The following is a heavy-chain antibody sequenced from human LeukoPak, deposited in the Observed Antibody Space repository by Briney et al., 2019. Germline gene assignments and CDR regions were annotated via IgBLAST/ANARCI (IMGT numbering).Heavy chain of an antibody. CDR2: INPNSGGT. J-gene: IGHJ5*02. Sequence: ASVKVSCKTSGYTFTDYYMHWVRQAPGQGLEWMGWINPNSGGTSSAQKFQGRVTMTRDTSITTVYMEVSWLTSDDTAIYYCARADRLHGGPYLIGPWGQGTMVTVSS. D-gene: IGHD2-21*01. V-gene: IGHV1-2*02. CDR3: ARADRLHGGPYLIGP. CDR1: GYTFTDYY.